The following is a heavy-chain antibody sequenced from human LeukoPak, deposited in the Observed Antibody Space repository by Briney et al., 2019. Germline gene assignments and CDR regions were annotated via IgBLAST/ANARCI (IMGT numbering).Heavy chain of an antibody. CDR2: IKEDGSEK. CDR3: ARGGGTFDY. D-gene: IGHD3-16*01. J-gene: IGHJ4*02. CDR1: GFTFTNYW. V-gene: IGHV3-7*01. Sequence: GGSLRLSCAASGFTFTNYWMTWVRQAPGKGLEWVANIKEDGSEKHYVNPVRGRFTISRDNAKNSLLLQMSTLRAEDTAVYYCARGGGTFDYWGQGILVTVSS.